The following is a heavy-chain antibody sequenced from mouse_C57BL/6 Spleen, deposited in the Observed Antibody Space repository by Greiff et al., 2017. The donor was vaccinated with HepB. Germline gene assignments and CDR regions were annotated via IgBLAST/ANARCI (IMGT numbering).Heavy chain of an antibody. CDR1: GYSITSGYY. V-gene: IGHV3-6*01. D-gene: IGHD3-2*02. J-gene: IGHJ2*01. Sequence: EVQRVESGPGLVKPSQSLSLTCSVTGYSITSGYYWNWIRQFPGNKLEWMGYISYDGSNNYNPSLKNRISITRDTSKNQFFLKLNSVTTEDTATYYCARGGQLRDFDYWGQGTTLTVSS. CDR2: ISYDGSN. CDR3: ARGGQLRDFDY.